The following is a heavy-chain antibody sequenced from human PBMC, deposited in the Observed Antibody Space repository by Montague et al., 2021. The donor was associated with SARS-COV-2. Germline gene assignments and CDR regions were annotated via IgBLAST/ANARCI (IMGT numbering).Heavy chain of an antibody. CDR2: IHRSGDTT. V-gene: IGHV3-20*04. D-gene: IGHD2-8*01. Sequence: PRLSCAASGFTFSDYYMSWVRQAPGKGLEWIAGIHRSGDTTDYADSVKGRFTISRDNARNSLDLQMNSLRAEDTALYYCVRGWSGGPFDCWGQGTLVTVSS. CDR3: VRGWSGGPFDC. CDR1: GFTFSDYY. J-gene: IGHJ4*02.